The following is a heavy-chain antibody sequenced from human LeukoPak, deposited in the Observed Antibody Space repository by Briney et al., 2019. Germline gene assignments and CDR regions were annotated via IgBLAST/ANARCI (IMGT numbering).Heavy chain of an antibody. J-gene: IGHJ3*02. CDR3: ARAAGVPAARYAFDI. Sequence: ASVKVSCKASGYTFTGYYMHWVRQAPGQGREWMGWINPNSGGTNYAQKFQGWVAMTRDTSISTAYMELSRLRSDDTAVYYCARAAGVPAARYAFDIWGQGTMVTVSS. CDR2: INPNSGGT. V-gene: IGHV1-2*04. D-gene: IGHD2-2*01. CDR1: GYTFTGYY.